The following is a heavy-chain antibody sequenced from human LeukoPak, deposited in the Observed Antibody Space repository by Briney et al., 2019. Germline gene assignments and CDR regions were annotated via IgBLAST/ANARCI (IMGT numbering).Heavy chain of an antibody. J-gene: IGHJ3*02. CDR3: ARGTVAPGAFDI. V-gene: IGHV1-69*05. CDR1: GGTFSSYA. CDR2: IIPIFGTA. Sequence: ASVKVSCKASGGTFSSYAISWVRQAPGQGLEWMGRIIPIFGTANYAQKFQGRVTITTGESTSTAYMELSSLRSEYTAVYYCARGTVAPGAFDIWGQGTMVTVSS. D-gene: IGHD6-19*01.